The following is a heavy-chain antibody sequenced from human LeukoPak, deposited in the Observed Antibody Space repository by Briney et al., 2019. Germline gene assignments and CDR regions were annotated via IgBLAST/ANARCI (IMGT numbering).Heavy chain of an antibody. D-gene: IGHD3-10*01. Sequence: TASETLSLTCTVSGDSISSYYWSWIRQPAGKGLEWIGRIYTSGSTNYNPSLKSRVTMSVDTSKNQFSLKLSSVTAADTAVYYCARLALYGSGSYYNAFDYWGQGTLVTVSS. CDR1: GDSISSYY. CDR3: ARLALYGSGSYYNAFDY. J-gene: IGHJ4*02. V-gene: IGHV4-4*07. CDR2: IYTSGST.